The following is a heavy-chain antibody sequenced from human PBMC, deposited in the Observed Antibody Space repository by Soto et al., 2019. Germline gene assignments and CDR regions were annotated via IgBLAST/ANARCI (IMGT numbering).Heavy chain of an antibody. CDR1: GFIFSGSA. J-gene: IGHJ4*02. CDR3: IRGGSPYYYDY. CDR2: ILSKAGNYAT. V-gene: IGHV3-73*01. Sequence: VQLGQSGAEVKKPGGSLKLSCAASGFIFSGSAVHWVRQASGKGLEWVGRILSKAGNYATAYPASMKGRFTISRDDSENTAFLQMNSLKTEDTAVYYCIRGGSPYYYDYWGQGTLVAVSS.